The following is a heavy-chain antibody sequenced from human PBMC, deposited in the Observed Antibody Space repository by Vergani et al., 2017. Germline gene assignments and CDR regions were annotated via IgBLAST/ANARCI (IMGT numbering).Heavy chain of an antibody. Sequence: QVQLAESGGGRVQPGRSLRLSCAASGFTFSDYYMSWIRQAPGKGLEWVSYISSSGSTIYYADSVKGRFTISRDNAKNSLYLQMNSLRAEDTAVYYCARPGGAGFWSGYYTSSGGMDVWGKGTTVTVSS. CDR2: ISSSGSTI. J-gene: IGHJ6*03. CDR1: GFTFSDYY. D-gene: IGHD3-3*01. V-gene: IGHV3-11*01. CDR3: ARPGGAGFWSGYYTSSGGMDV.